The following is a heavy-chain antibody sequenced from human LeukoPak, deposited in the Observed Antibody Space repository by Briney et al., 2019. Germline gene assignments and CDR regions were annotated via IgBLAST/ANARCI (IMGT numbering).Heavy chain of an antibody. CDR2: IYYSGST. V-gene: IGHV4-39*07. J-gene: IGHJ4*02. D-gene: IGHD2-15*01. CDR3: ARVGKYCSGGSCYGGRGGPDY. CDR1: GGSISSSSYY. Sequence: KTSETLPLTCTVSGGSISSSSYYWGWIRQPPGKGLEWIGSIYYSGSTYYNPSLKSRVTISVDTSKNQFSLKLSSVTAADTAVYYCARVGKYCSGGSCYGGRGGPDYWGQGTLVTVSS.